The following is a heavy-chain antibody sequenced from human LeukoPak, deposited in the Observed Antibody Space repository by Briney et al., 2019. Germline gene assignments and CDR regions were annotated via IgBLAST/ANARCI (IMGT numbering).Heavy chain of an antibody. J-gene: IGHJ4*02. D-gene: IGHD2-2*01. CDR2: IYTTGKT. CDR3: ARRLVGSCSSSSCRTYFDS. V-gene: IGHV4-4*09. CDR1: GDSISSHS. Sequence: SETLSLTCTVSGDSISSHSWNWIRQSPGKGLEWIGYIYTTGKTNYNPSLKSRVTISLDTSQNQFSLKLNSVTAADTATYYCARRLVGSCSSSSCRTYFDSWGQGTLVTVSS.